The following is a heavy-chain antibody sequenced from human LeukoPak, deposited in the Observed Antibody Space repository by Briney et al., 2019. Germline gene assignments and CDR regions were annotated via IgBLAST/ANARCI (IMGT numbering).Heavy chain of an antibody. J-gene: IGHJ6*02. Sequence: SETLSLTCSVSGGSISSGDFYWSWIRQPPGKGLEWIGEINHSGSTNYNPSLKSRVTISVDTSKNQFSLKLSSVTAADTAVCYCARAVAAAKYYYYGMDVWGQGTTVTVSS. V-gene: IGHV4-34*01. CDR3: ARAVAAAKYYYYGMDV. D-gene: IGHD6-19*01. CDR1: GGSISSGDFY. CDR2: INHSGST.